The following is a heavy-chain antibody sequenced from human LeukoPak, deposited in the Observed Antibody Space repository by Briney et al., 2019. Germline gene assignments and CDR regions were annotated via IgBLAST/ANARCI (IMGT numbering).Heavy chain of an antibody. CDR3: ARHAFRSQYNPNDL. V-gene: IGHV3-66*04. CDR1: EFNVSSNS. D-gene: IGHD1-14*01. J-gene: IGHJ4*02. CDR2: IYYNGIT. Sequence: GGSLRLSCTASEFNVSSNSISWIRQAPGGRLEWLSVIYYNGITFYSDSVKGRFTISRDNSKNTVYLQMNSLRGEDTAIYYCARHAFRSQYNPNDLWGQGTLVTVSS.